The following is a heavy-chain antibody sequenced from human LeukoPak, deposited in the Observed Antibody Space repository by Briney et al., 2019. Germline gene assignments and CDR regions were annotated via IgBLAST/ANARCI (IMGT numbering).Heavy chain of an antibody. CDR1: GASISNRNYY. CDR2: INHSGST. CDR3: AKPSSWYYYYGMDV. D-gene: IGHD6-13*01. Sequence: SETLSLTCTVSGASISNRNYYWGWIRQPPGKGLEWIGEINHSGSTNYNPSLKSRVTISVDTSKNQFSLKLSSVTAADTAVYYCAKPSSWYYYYGMDVWGQGTTVTVSS. J-gene: IGHJ6*02. V-gene: IGHV4-39*07.